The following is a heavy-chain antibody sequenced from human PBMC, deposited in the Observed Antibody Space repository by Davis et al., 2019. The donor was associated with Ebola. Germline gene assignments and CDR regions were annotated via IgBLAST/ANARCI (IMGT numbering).Heavy chain of an antibody. CDR3: ARQYCSSTSCYTGMDV. J-gene: IGHJ6*02. CDR2: TYPGDSDT. Sequence: KVSCKGSGYSFTSYWIGWVRQMPGKGLEWMGITYPGDSDTRYSPSFQGQVTISADKSISTAYLQWSSLKASDTAMYYCARQYCSSTSCYTGMDVWGQGTTVTVSS. D-gene: IGHD2-2*02. CDR1: GYSFTSYW. V-gene: IGHV5-51*01.